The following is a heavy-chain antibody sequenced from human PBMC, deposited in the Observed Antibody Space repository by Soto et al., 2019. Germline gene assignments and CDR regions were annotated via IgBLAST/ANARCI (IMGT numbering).Heavy chain of an antibody. J-gene: IGHJ6*02. CDR2: ISGSGGST. CDR3: ENLPGIAVAPYGMDV. V-gene: IGHV3-23*01. Sequence: GGSLRLSCAASGFTFSSYAMSWVRQAPGKGLEWVSAISGSGGSTYYADSVKGRFTISRDNSKNTLYLQMNSLRAEDTAVYYCENLPGIAVAPYGMDVWGQGTTVTVSS. CDR1: GFTFSSYA. D-gene: IGHD6-19*01.